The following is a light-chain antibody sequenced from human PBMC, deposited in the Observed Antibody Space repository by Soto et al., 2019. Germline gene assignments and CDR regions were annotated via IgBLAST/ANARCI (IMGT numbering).Light chain of an antibody. CDR1: SSDVGGYNY. V-gene: IGLV2-14*01. J-gene: IGLJ1*01. CDR3: SSYTTSSTYV. CDR2: EVS. Sequence: QSVLTQPASVSGSPGQSITISCTGTSSDVGGYNYVSWYQQHPGKAPKLMIYEVSNRPSGVSSRFSGSKSGNTASLTISGLXXXXXXDYYCSSYTTSSTYVLGTGTKLTVL.